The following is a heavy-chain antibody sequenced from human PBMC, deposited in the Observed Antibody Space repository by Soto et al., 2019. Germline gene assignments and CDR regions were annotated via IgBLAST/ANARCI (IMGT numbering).Heavy chain of an antibody. V-gene: IGHV4-61*01. J-gene: IGHJ4*02. Sequence: QVQLQESGPGLVKPLETLSLTCTASGSSVSSGSYYWSWLRQPPGKGLESIGFIDYSGSTNYNPSIKSRLTISVATSKNQFSLKLSSVTAADTAGYYCARERDGIFDSGGQGTLVTVSS. CDR3: ARERDGIFDS. CDR2: IDYSGST. CDR1: GSSVSSGSYY.